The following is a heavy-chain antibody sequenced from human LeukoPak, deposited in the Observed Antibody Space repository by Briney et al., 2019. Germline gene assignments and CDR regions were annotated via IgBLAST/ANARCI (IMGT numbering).Heavy chain of an antibody. CDR2: IYYSGST. Sequence: SETLSLTCTVSGGSISSYYWSWIRQPPGKGLEWIGYIYYSGSTNYNPSLKSRVTISVDTSKNQFSLKLSSVTAADTAVYYCARYRYYDSSGYRNPAFDIWGQGTMVTVSS. CDR3: ARYRYYDSSGYRNPAFDI. V-gene: IGHV4-59*01. D-gene: IGHD3-22*01. CDR1: GGSISSYY. J-gene: IGHJ3*02.